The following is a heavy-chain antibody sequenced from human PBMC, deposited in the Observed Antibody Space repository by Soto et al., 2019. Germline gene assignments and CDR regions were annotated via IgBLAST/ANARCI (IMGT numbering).Heavy chain of an antibody. CDR3: ARDLSGPFDY. CDR1: GFTFSNYW. J-gene: IGHJ4*02. V-gene: IGHV3-74*01. CDR2: INSDGSST. Sequence: GWSLRLFCAASGFTFSNYWMHWVRQGPGEGLLWVSHINSDGSSTNYADSVRGRFIISXXXAXXTXXLXXNXXRAEDTAVYYCARDLSGPFDYWGQGTLGTVSS.